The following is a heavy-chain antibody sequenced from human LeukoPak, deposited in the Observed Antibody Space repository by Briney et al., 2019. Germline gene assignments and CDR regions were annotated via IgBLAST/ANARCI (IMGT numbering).Heavy chain of an antibody. CDR1: SGSVSSTIYY. Sequence: SETLSLTCTVSSGSVSSTIYYWGWIRQPPGKWLEWIGSIYNSGSTYYNPALKSRVTISVDTSKNQSSLKLTSVTAADTAVYYCAMGGNYGIDYWGQGTLITVSS. CDR2: IYNSGST. D-gene: IGHD1-26*01. J-gene: IGHJ4*02. V-gene: IGHV4-39*01. CDR3: AMGGNYGIDY.